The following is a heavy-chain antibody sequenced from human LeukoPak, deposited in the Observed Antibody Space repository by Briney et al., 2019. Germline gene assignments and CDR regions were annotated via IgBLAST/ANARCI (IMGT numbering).Heavy chain of an antibody. CDR1: GFFFSSYN. V-gene: IGHV3-48*02. D-gene: IGHD3-10*01. Sequence: PGGSLRLSCAAAGFFFSSYNMNWVRQAPGQGLEWVSYISTSSVIYYADSVKGRFTISRDDAKNSLYLQMNSLRDEDTAVYYCARVRGVHYDIDVWGQGTTVTVSS. CDR2: ISTSSVI. J-gene: IGHJ6*02. CDR3: ARVRGVHYDIDV.